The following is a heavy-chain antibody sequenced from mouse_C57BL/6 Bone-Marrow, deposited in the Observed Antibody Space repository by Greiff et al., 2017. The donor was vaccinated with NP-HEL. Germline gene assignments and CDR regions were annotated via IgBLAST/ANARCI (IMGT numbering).Heavy chain of an antibody. CDR1: GYTFTSYW. Sequence: QVQLQQPGTELVKPGASVKLSCKASGYTFTSYWMHWVKQRPGQGLEWIGNINPSNGGTNYNEKFKSKATLTVDKSSSTAYMQLSSLTSEDSAVYYCARSWVYYGYDYYFDYWGQGTTLTVSS. CDR3: ARSWVYYGYDYYFDY. CDR2: INPSNGGT. J-gene: IGHJ2*01. D-gene: IGHD2-2*01. V-gene: IGHV1-53*01.